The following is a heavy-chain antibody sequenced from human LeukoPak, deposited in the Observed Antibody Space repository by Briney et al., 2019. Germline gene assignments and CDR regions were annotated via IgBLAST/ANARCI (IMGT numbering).Heavy chain of an antibody. J-gene: IGHJ4*02. CDR1: GYTFTSYY. Sequence: ASVKVSCKASGYTFTSYYMHWVRQAPGQGLAWMGIINPSGGSTSYAQKFQGRVTMTRDTSTSTVYMELSSLRSEDTAVYYCASVYCSSTSCYGFDYWGQGTLVTVSS. D-gene: IGHD2-2*01. V-gene: IGHV1-46*01. CDR3: ASVYCSSTSCYGFDY. CDR2: INPSGGST.